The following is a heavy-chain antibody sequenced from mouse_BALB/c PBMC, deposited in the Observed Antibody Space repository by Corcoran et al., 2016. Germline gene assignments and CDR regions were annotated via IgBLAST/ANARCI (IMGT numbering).Heavy chain of an antibody. J-gene: IGHJ1*01. CDR1: GFNIKDTY. Sequence: EVQLQQSGAELVKPGASVKLSCTASGFNIKDTYRHWVKQRPEQGLEWIGRIDPANGNTKYDPKFQGKATITADTSSNTAYLQLSSLTSEDTAVYYCARWDWDFDVWGAGTTVTVSS. CDR2: IDPANGNT. V-gene: IGHV14-3*02. CDR3: ARWDWDFDV.